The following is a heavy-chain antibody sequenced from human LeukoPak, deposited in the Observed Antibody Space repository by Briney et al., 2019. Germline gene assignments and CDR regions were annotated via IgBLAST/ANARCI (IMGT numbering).Heavy chain of an antibody. D-gene: IGHD4-23*01. Sequence: GGSLRLSCAASGFTFSSYAMSWVRQAPGKGLEWVSAISGSGGSTYYADSVKGRFTIPRDNSKNTLYLQMNSLRAEDTAVYYCAKARWAPTYYDYWGQGTLVTVSS. CDR3: AKARWAPTYYDY. CDR1: GFTFSSYA. CDR2: ISGSGGST. V-gene: IGHV3-23*01. J-gene: IGHJ4*02.